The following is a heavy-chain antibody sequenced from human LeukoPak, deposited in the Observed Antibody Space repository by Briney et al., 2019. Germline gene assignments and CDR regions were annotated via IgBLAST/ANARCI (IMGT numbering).Heavy chain of an antibody. CDR3: AKDIFTGSPPFPFDH. CDR1: GFTFSSYS. D-gene: IGHD3-9*01. CDR2: ISSSSSYT. Sequence: GGSLRLSCAASGFTFSSYSMNWVRQAPGKGLEWVSSISSSSSYTYYADSVKGRFTISRDNAKNSLYLQMNSLRAEDTAVYYCAKDIFTGSPPFPFDHLGQGTLVNV. J-gene: IGHJ4*02. V-gene: IGHV3-21*01.